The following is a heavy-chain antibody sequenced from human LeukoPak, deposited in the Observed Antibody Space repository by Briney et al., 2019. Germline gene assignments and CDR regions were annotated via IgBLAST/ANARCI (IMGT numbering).Heavy chain of an antibody. CDR3: ARASRDDILTGYYMDY. V-gene: IGHV1-69*13. Sequence: SVKVSCKASGGTFSSSSISWVRQAPGQGLEWMGGIIPIFGTANYAQKFQGRVTITADESTSTAYMELSSLRSEDTAVYYCARASRDDILTGYYMDYWGQGTLVTVSS. CDR2: IIPIFGTA. D-gene: IGHD3-9*01. CDR1: GGTFSSSS. J-gene: IGHJ4*02.